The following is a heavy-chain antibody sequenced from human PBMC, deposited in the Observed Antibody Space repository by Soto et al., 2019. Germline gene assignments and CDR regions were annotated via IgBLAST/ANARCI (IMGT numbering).Heavy chain of an antibody. Sequence: QVQLVQSGAEVKKPGASVKVSCKASGYTFTSYIMHWVRQAPGQRLEWMGGINGGNGNTKYSQKFQGRVTIIRDTSANTAYMELSSLRSEDTAVYYCARDPSDVFWSGYYFDFWGQGTLVTVSS. J-gene: IGHJ4*02. CDR2: INGGNGNT. CDR3: ARDPSDVFWSGYYFDF. V-gene: IGHV1-3*01. CDR1: GYTFTSYI. D-gene: IGHD3-3*01.